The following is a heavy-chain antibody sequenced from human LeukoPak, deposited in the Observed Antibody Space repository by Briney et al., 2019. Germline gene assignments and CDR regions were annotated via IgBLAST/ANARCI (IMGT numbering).Heavy chain of an antibody. Sequence: PGGSLRLSCAASGLTFSTYSMNWVRQAPGKGLEWVSSISTSSTYIYYADSVKGRFTISRDNAKNSLYLQMNSLRAEDTAVYYCARHEPVITLSSYYYGMDVWGPGTTVTVSS. D-gene: IGHD1-14*01. J-gene: IGHJ6*02. V-gene: IGHV3-21*01. CDR2: ISTSSTYI. CDR1: GLTFSTYS. CDR3: ARHEPVITLSSYYYGMDV.